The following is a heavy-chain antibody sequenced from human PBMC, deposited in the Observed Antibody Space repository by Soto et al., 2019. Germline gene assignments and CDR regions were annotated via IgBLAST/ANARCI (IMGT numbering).Heavy chain of an antibody. V-gene: IGHV3-33*01. CDR2: VWYDGSNK. CDR3: ARAVGMDV. Sequence: PGVSRRRSGSAAGITFSIYVMHLARHAPVKGLEWVAVVWYDGSNKYYADSVKGRFTISRDNSKNTLYLQMTSLRAEARAVYYCARAVGMDVWGQGTRVTVSS. J-gene: IGHJ6*02. CDR1: GITFSIYV.